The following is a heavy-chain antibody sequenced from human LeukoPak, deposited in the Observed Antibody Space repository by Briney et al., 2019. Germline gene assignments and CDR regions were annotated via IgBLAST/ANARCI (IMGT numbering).Heavy chain of an antibody. CDR2: IYSDGSMT. J-gene: IGHJ6*02. CDR1: GFTISSDW. V-gene: IGHV3-74*01. CDR3: AKDFYFRGDYYYYGMDV. Sequence: PGGSLRLSCAAPGFTISSDWMYWVRQAPGKGLVWVSRIYSDGSMTTYADSVKGRFTISRDNAKDTLYLQMSSLRAEGTAVYYCAKDFYFRGDYYYYGMDVWGQGTTVTVSS. D-gene: IGHD3-10*01.